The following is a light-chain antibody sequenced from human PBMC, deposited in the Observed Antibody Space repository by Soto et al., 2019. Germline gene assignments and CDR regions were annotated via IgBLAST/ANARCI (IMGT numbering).Light chain of an antibody. V-gene: IGLV2-8*01. J-gene: IGLJ3*02. CDR3: SSYAGSNTWV. CDR1: SSDVGGYNS. CDR2: EVS. Sequence: QSALTQPPSASGSPGQSVTISCTGISSDVGGYNSVSWYQQHPGKAPKLMIYEVSKRPSGVPDRFSGSKSGNTASLTVSGLQAEDEADYYCSSYAGSNTWVFGGGTKLTVL.